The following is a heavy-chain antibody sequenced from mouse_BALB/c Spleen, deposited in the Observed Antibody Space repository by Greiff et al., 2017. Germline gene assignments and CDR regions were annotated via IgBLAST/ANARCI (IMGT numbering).Heavy chain of an antibody. V-gene: IGHV1-87*01. CDR3: AKNYRDAMDY. CDR1: GYTFTSYW. Sequence: VQLQQSGAELARPGASVKLSCKASGYTFTSYWMQWVKQRPGQGLEWIGAIYPGDGDTRYTQKFKGKATLTADKSSSTAYMQLSSLASEDSAVYYCAKNYRDAMDYWGQGTSVTVSS. D-gene: IGHD2-1*01. CDR2: IYPGDGDT. J-gene: IGHJ4*01.